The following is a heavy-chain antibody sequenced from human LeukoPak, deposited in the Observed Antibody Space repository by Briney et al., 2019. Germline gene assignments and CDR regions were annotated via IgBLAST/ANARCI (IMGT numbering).Heavy chain of an antibody. D-gene: IGHD3-10*01. CDR3: ARGYYYGSGISDY. Sequence: PGGSLRLSCAASGFTFSSYSMNWVRQAPGKGLEWVSYISSSSYSTIYFADSVKGRFTISRDNAKNSLYLQMNSLRVEDTAIYYCARGYYYGSGISDYWGQGTLVTVSS. CDR1: GFTFSSYS. J-gene: IGHJ4*02. V-gene: IGHV3-48*04. CDR2: ISSSSYSTI.